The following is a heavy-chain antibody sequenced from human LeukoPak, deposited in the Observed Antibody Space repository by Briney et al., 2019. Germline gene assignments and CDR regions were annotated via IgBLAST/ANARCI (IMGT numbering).Heavy chain of an antibody. CDR3: ATDVGPSQAAAD. CDR1: GGTFSSYA. J-gene: IGHJ4*02. CDR2: MITLLGMT. V-gene: IGHV1-69*04. Sequence: ASVKVSSKASGGTFSSYAISWGRQPPGQGLEWMGRMITLLGMTNYAQKFQGRVTVTADKSTTTAYMELSSLRSEDTGMYFCATDVGPSQAAADWGQGTRVTVSS.